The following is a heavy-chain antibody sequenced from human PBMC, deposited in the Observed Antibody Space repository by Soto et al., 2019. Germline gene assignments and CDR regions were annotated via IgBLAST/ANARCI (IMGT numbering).Heavy chain of an antibody. J-gene: IGHJ3*02. CDR3: AREAGYCSRTSCYRRAFDT. D-gene: IGHD2-2*01. V-gene: IGHV3-74*03. Sequence: PGGSLRLSCAASGFTFSGHWMHWVRQAPGKGLEWVSRINTDGGSSAYADSVKGRFTISRDNAKNTLYLQMKGLRAEDTAVYYCAREAGYCSRTSCYRRAFDTWGQGTTVTVSS. CDR1: GFTFSGHW. CDR2: INTDGGSS.